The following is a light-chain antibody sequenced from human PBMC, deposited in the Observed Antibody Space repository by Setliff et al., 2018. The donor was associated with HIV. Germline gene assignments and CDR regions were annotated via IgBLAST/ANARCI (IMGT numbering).Light chain of an antibody. CDR1: QSILYNSNNKNY. CDR3: QQYYTTPLT. J-gene: IGKJ1*01. Sequence: DIVMTQSPDSLAVSLGERATLNCKSSQSILYNSNNKNYLAWYQQRPGQSPRLLIYWASTREIGVPDRFSGSGSGTDFTLTISSLQAEDVAVYFCQQYYTTPLTFGQGTKVDNK. CDR2: WAS. V-gene: IGKV4-1*01.